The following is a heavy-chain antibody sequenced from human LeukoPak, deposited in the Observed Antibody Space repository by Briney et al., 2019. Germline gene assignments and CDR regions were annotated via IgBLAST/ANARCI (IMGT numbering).Heavy chain of an antibody. CDR1: GYSISSGYY. CDR2: IYHSGRT. Sequence: SDTLSLTCTVSGYSISSGYYWVWIRQPPGKGLEWIGSIYHSGRTYYNPSLNTRVTISVDTSKNQFSMKLTSVTAADKAVYYCARIYLPGTRFDYWGQGTLVTVSS. V-gene: IGHV4-38-2*02. CDR3: ARIYLPGTRFDY. J-gene: IGHJ4*02. D-gene: IGHD1-1*01.